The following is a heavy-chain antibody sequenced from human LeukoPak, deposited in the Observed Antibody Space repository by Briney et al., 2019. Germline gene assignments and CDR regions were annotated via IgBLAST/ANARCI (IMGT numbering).Heavy chain of an antibody. D-gene: IGHD6-13*01. Sequence: PGGSLRLSCAASGFTFSSHAMSWVRQAPGKGLEWVSAISGSSGTTYYADSVKGRFTISRDNSKNTPYLQMNSLRVEDTAVYYCAKGRAASGTNWFDPWGQGTLVTVSS. CDR1: GFTFSSHA. V-gene: IGHV3-23*01. J-gene: IGHJ5*02. CDR2: ISGSSGTT. CDR3: AKGRAASGTNWFDP.